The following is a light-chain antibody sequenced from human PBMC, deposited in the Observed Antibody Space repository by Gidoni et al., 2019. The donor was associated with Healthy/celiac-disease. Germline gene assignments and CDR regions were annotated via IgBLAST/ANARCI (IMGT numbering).Light chain of an antibody. J-gene: IGKJ3*01. CDR2: DAS. CDR1: QDISNY. Sequence: DIQMTQSPSSLSASVGDRVTITCQASQDISNYLNWYQQKPGKATKLLIYDASNLETGVPSRFSGSGSGTDFTFTISILQPEDIATYYCQQYDNLPRTCGPGTKVDIK. V-gene: IGKV1-33*01. CDR3: QQYDNLPRT.